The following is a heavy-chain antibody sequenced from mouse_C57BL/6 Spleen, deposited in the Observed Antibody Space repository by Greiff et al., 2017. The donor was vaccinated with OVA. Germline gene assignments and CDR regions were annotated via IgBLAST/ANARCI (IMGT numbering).Heavy chain of an antibody. V-gene: IGHV3-6*01. D-gene: IGHD2-1*01. CDR3: ARDNGNYWYFDV. CDR2: ISYDGSN. CDR1: GYSITSGYY. J-gene: IGHJ1*03. Sequence: EVKLQESGPGLVKPSQSLSLTCSVTGYSITSGYYWNWIRQFPGNKLEWMGYISYDGSNNYNPSLKNRISITRDTSKNQFFLKLNSVTTEDTATDYCARDNGNYWYFDVWGTGTTVTVSS.